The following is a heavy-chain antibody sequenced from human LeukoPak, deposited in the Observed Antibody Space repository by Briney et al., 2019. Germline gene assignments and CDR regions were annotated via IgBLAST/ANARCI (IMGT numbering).Heavy chain of an antibody. CDR2: ISGSGGST. Sequence: GGSLRLSCAASGFTFSSYAMSWVRQAPGKGLEWVSAISGSGGSTYYADSVKGRFTISRDNSKNTLYLQMNSLRAEDTAVYYCAKGWDVVVVAAPYPWGQGTLVTVSS. CDR1: GFTFSSYA. V-gene: IGHV3-23*01. D-gene: IGHD2-15*01. J-gene: IGHJ5*02. CDR3: AKGWDVVVVAAPYP.